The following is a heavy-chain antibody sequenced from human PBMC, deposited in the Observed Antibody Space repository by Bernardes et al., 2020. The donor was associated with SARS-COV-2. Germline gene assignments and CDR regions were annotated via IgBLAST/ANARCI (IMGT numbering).Heavy chain of an antibody. CDR2: IRSKNKNFAT. Sequence: GDSLVLSCAASGFDFSGYAIHWVRQASGKGLEWVGRIRSKNKNFATAYAPSVEGRFAVSRDDSKNTAWLQMNSLRAEDTAVCYCVRSAGMDVWGQGTMVTVSS. J-gene: IGHJ6*02. CDR3: VRSAGMDV. V-gene: IGHV3-73*01. CDR1: GFDFSGYA.